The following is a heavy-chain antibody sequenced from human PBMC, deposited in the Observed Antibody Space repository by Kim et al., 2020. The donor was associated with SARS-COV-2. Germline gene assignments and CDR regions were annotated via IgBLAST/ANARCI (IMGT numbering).Heavy chain of an antibody. CDR1: GFTFSRYW. V-gene: IGHV3-74*01. Sequence: GGSLRLSCAASGFTFSRYWMHWVRQAPGKGLVWVSRIDSDGSSTSYADSVRGRFTISRDNARNTLYLQMNSLKVDDTAVYYCARGVLGYSYGKDYWGQGT. CDR3: ARGVLGYSYGKDY. D-gene: IGHD5-18*01. J-gene: IGHJ4*02. CDR2: IDSDGSST.